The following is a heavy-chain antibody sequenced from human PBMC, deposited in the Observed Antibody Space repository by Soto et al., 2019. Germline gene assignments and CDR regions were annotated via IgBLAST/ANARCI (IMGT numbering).Heavy chain of an antibody. D-gene: IGHD4-17*01. Sequence: QVQLVESGGGLVEPGESLRLSCAASGFTFSDYYMSWVRQAPGMGLEWVAVISSNSGYTNYADSVRGRFTISRDKAKNSLQLQLIRLRPEYTAVYYCAKGTMTTAYGDYWVQGILVTASS. V-gene: IGHV3-11*06. CDR1: GFTFSDYY. J-gene: IGHJ4*02. CDR2: ISSNSGYT. CDR3: AKGTMTTAYGDY.